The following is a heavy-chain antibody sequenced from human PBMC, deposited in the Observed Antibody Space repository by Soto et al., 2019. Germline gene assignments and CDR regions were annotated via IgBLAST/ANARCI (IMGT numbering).Heavy chain of an antibody. V-gene: IGHV3-48*02. J-gene: IGHJ4*02. CDR1: GFTFSSYS. Sequence: GGSLRLSCAASGFTFSSYSMNWVRQAPGKGLEWLSYISSSSNTIFYADSVKGRFTISRDSANSSLYLQLNSLRDDDTAVYFCARGLGWRRGPFDFWGQGTPVTVSS. CDR3: ARGLGWRRGPFDF. CDR2: ISSSSNTI. D-gene: IGHD2-21*01.